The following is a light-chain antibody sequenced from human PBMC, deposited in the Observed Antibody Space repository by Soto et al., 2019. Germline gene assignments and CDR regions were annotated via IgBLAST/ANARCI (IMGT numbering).Light chain of an antibody. CDR2: GNI. CDR3: QSYDSSLSGAV. J-gene: IGLJ2*01. V-gene: IGLV1-40*01. CDR1: SSNIGADYD. Sequence: QPVLTQPPSVSGAPGQRVTISCTGSSSNIGADYDVHWYQQFPGTAPKLLIYGNINRPSGVPDRFYGSKSGTSASLVITGLQAEDEADYYCQSYDSSLSGAVFGGGTKLTVL.